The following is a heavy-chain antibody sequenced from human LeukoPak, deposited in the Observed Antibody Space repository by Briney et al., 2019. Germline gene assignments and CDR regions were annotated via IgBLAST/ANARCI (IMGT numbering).Heavy chain of an antibody. J-gene: IGHJ4*02. CDR1: GFTFSSYG. CDR2: IGYDGTNK. D-gene: IGHD2-21*02. CDR3: AKDEGSSCGGDCPLDY. V-gene: IGHV3-30*18. Sequence: GGSLRLSCAASGFTFSSYGMHWVRQAPGEGLEWVAVIGYDGTNKYYADSVKGRFTISRDNSKKTLYLQVNSLRAEDTAVCYCAKDEGSSCGGDCPLDYWGQGTLVTVSP.